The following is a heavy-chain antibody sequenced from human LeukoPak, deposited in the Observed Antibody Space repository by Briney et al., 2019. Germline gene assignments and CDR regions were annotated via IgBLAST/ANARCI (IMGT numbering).Heavy chain of an antibody. D-gene: IGHD3-16*01. Sequence: GESLKISCKGSGYTFSKYWIGWARQMPGKGLEWMGIIYPGDSDTRYSPSSQGQVTISADKSISTAYLQWSSLEASDTAMYYCASALRSGGFDPWGQGTLVTVSS. V-gene: IGHV5-51*01. CDR3: ASALRSGGFDP. CDR2: IYPGDSDT. CDR1: GYTFSKYW. J-gene: IGHJ5*02.